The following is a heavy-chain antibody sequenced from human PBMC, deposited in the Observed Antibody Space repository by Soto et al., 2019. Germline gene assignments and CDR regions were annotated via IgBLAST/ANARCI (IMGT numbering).Heavy chain of an antibody. CDR1: GFTFSDYW. J-gene: IGHJ4*02. D-gene: IGHD3-22*01. CDR3: AKDSSGYYYVRSYFDY. V-gene: IGHV3-74*01. Sequence: GGSLRLSCEASGFTFSDYWIHWVRQAPGKGLVWVSRINTDGTTTDYADSVKGRFTISRDNSKNTLYLQMNSLRAEDTAVYYCAKDSSGYYYVRSYFDYWGQGTLVTVSS. CDR2: INTDGTTT.